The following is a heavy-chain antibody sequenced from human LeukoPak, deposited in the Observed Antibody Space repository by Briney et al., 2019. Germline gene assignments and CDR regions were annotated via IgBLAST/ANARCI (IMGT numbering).Heavy chain of an antibody. CDR2: ISGSGGST. D-gene: IGHD4-17*01. CDR1: GFTFSSYA. Sequence: GGSLRLSCAASGFTFSSYAMSWVRQAPGKGLEWVSAISGSGGSTYYADSVKGRFTISRDNSKNTLYLQVNSLRAEDTAVYYCAKAVDYGDYYFDYWGQGTLVTVSS. J-gene: IGHJ4*02. V-gene: IGHV3-23*01. CDR3: AKAVDYGDYYFDY.